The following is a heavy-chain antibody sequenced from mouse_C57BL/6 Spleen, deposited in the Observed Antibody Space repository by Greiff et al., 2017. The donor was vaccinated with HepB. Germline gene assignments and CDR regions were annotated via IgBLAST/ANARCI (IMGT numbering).Heavy chain of an antibody. CDR2: INPSTGGT. J-gene: IGHJ2*01. CDR1: GYSFTGYY. CDR3: ARGGVYDGPFDF. Sequence: EVQLQQSGPELVKPGASVKISCKASGYSFTGYYMNWVKQSPEKSLEWIGEINPSTGGTTYNQKFKAKATLTVDKSSSTAYMQLKSLTSEDSAVYYCARGGVYDGPFDFWGQGTTLTVSS. D-gene: IGHD2-3*01. V-gene: IGHV1-42*01.